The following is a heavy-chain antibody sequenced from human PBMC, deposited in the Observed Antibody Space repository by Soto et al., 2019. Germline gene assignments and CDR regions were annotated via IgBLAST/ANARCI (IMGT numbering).Heavy chain of an antibody. D-gene: IGHD2-21*02. Sequence: EAQLVESGGALVKPGGSLRLSCTASGWTPGFIFTDAWMSWVRQAPGERPEWVGRIKSKAAGETRDYAAPARGRFTVSRDDSKNVLYLQMDSLKNEDTGVYYCTWEGFYDRTAFPNFVLWGPGTLVTVSS. CDR1: GWTPGFIFTDAW. J-gene: IGHJ4*02. CDR2: IKSKAAGETR. CDR3: TWEGFYDRTAFPNFVL. V-gene: IGHV3-15*02.